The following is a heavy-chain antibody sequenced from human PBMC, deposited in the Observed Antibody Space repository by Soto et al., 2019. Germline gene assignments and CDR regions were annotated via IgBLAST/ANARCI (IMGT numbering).Heavy chain of an antibody. CDR3: AIRPGIAVAADY. V-gene: IGHV1-69*02. D-gene: IGHD6-19*01. CDR2: IIPILGIA. CDR1: GGTFSSYT. Sequence: QVQLVQSGAEVKKPGSSVKVSCKASGGTFSSYTISWVRQAPGQGLEWMGRIIPILGIANYAQKFQGRVTTTADKSTSTAYMELSSLRSEDTAVYYCAIRPGIAVAADYWGQGTLVTVSS. J-gene: IGHJ4*02.